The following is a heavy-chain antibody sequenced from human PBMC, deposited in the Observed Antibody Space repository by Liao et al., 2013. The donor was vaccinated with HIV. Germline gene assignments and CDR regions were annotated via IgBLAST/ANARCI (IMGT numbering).Heavy chain of an antibody. CDR2: INHSGST. Sequence: QVLLQESGPGLVKPSQTLSLTCTVSGYSVSSGDYYWTWIRQPAGKGLEWIGEINHSGSTNYNPSLKSRVTISVDTSKNQFSLKLSSVTAADTAVYYCARTSYYYGSTSYYPEFVLGRGYNYYMDVWGNGTTVTVSS. CDR1: GYSVSSGDYY. J-gene: IGHJ6*03. V-gene: IGHV4-61*10. CDR3: ARTSYYYGSTSYYPEFVLGRGYNYYMDV. D-gene: IGHD3-10*01.